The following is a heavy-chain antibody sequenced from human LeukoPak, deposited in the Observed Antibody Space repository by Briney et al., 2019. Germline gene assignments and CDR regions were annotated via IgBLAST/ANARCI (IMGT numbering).Heavy chain of an antibody. D-gene: IGHD4-17*01. CDR3: AKDVYGDYGGLDY. V-gene: IGHV3-23*01. Sequence: GESLRLSCAASGFTFSTYALSWVRQAPGKGLEWVSGIRGSDGSTYYADSVKGRFAISGDNSKNTLYLQMNSLRAEDTAVYYCAKDVYGDYGGLDYWGQGTLVTVSS. CDR2: IRGSDGST. J-gene: IGHJ4*02. CDR1: GFTFSTYA.